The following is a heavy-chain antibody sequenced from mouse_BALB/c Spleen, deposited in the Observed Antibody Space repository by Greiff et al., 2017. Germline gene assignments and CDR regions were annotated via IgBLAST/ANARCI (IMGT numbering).Heavy chain of an antibody. J-gene: IGHJ4*01. Sequence: VQVVESGAELVRPGVSVKISCKGSGYTFTDYAMHWVKQSHAKSLEWIGVISTYYGDASYNQKFKGKATMTVDKSSSTAYMELARLTSEDSAIYYCARNDGYAMDYWGQGTSVTVSS. CDR2: ISTYYGDA. D-gene: IGHD2-12*01. CDR1: GYTFTDYA. V-gene: IGHV1S137*01. CDR3: ARNDGYAMDY.